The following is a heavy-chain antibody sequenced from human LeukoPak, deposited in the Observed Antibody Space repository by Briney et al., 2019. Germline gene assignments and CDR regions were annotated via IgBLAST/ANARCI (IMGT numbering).Heavy chain of an antibody. D-gene: IGHD3-10*01. Sequence: GGSLRLSCAASGFTFSSYAMHWVRQAPGKGLEWVSGISGSGGTTYYADSVKGRFTISRDNSKNTLYLQMNSLRAEDTAVYYCAKDRGNTMVRGITAFDYWGQGTLVTVSS. V-gene: IGHV3-23*01. J-gene: IGHJ4*02. CDR3: AKDRGNTMVRGITAFDY. CDR1: GFTFSSYA. CDR2: ISGSGGTT.